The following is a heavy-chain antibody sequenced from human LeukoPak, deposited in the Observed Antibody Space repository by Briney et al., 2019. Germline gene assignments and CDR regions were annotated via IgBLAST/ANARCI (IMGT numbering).Heavy chain of an antibody. CDR2: MFHSGST. CDR3: AAFALRYGSGSYYNDAFDI. D-gene: IGHD3-10*01. Sequence: PSETLSLTCTVSGYSITRGYFWGWIRQSPGKGLEWIASMFHSGSTYYNPSLNSRFTISVDTSKNQFSLKLSSVTAADTAVYYCAAFALRYGSGSYYNDAFDIWGQGTMVTVSS. V-gene: IGHV4-38-2*02. J-gene: IGHJ3*02. CDR1: GYSITRGYF.